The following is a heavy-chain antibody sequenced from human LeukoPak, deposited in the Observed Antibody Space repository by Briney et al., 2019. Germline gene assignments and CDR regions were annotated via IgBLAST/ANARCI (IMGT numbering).Heavy chain of an antibody. Sequence: GGSLRLSCATSGFTFGSHSMNWVRQAPGKGLEWVSYISSSSGTIYYADSVKGRFTVSRDNAKNSQYLQMDSVRAEDTAVYYCASRSGSYYSYSFDMWGQGTMVAVSS. J-gene: IGHJ3*02. D-gene: IGHD1-26*01. V-gene: IGHV3-48*01. CDR1: GFTFGSHS. CDR2: ISSSSGTI. CDR3: ASRSGSYYSYSFDM.